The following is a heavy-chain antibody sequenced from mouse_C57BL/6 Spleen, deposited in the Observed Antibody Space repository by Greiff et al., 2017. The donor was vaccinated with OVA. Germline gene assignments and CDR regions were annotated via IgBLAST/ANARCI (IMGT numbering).Heavy chain of an antibody. V-gene: IGHV3-6*01. J-gene: IGHJ3*01. CDR3: ARDGSSYVGFAY. CDR1: GYSITSGYY. Sequence: EVKLQESGPGLVKPSQSLSLTCSVTGYSITSGYYWNWIRQFPGNKLEWMGYISYDGSNNYNPSLKNRISITRDTSKNQFFLKLNSVTTEDTATYYCARDGSSYVGFAYWGQGTLVTVSA. CDR2: ISYDGSN. D-gene: IGHD1-1*01.